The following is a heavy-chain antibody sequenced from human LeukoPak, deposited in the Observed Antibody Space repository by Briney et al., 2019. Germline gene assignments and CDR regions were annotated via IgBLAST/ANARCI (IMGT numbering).Heavy chain of an antibody. CDR1: GFTFGSYA. CDR3: TKDFYPLENYDIYFDS. V-gene: IGHV3-23*01. Sequence: GGSLRLSCAASGFTFGSYAMSWVRQAPGKGLEWVSTISGSGVSTYFADSVKGRFTISRDNSKNTLYLQMNSLRPEDTAVYYCTKDFYPLENYDIYFDSWGQGTLVTVSS. J-gene: IGHJ4*02. CDR2: ISGSGVST. D-gene: IGHD1-7*01.